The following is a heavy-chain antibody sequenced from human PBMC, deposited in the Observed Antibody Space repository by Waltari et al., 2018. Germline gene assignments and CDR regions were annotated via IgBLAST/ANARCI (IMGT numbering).Heavy chain of an antibody. CDR1: GGSFSGYY. CDR2: INHSGST. CDR3: AAVDSSGYYYEEG. D-gene: IGHD3-22*01. J-gene: IGHJ4*02. V-gene: IGHV4-34*01. Sequence: QVQLQQWGAGLLKTSETLSLTCAVYGGSFSGYYWSWIRQPPGKGLEWIGEINHSGSTNYNPSLKSRVTISVDTSKNQFSLKLSSVTAADTAVYYCAAVDSSGYYYEEGWGQGTLVTVSS.